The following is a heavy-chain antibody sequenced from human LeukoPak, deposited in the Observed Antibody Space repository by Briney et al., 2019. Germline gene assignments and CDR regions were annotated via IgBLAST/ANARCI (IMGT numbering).Heavy chain of an antibody. J-gene: IGHJ4*02. V-gene: IGHV1-2*02. CDR3: ARDLSTSATWEFDY. Sequence: GASVKVSCKTSGYTFTDYLMHWVRQAPGQGLEWMEWINLDSGGTKYAQRFQGRVTMTRDTSISTAYMDLSRLRSDDTAVYYCARDLSTSATWEFDYWGQGTLVTVSS. CDR2: INLDSGGT. CDR1: GYTFTDYL. D-gene: IGHD6-25*01.